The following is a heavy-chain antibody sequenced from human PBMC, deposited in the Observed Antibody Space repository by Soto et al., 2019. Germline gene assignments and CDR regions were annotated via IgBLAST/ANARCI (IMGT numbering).Heavy chain of an antibody. CDR2: ISSSSSYI. J-gene: IGHJ4*02. Sequence: GGSLRLSCAASGFTFSSYSMNWVRQAPGKGLEWVSSISSSSSYIYYADSVKGRFTISRDNAKNSLYLQMNSLRAEDTAVYYCARETLGYSGYDSPGYCSGGSCYPATFDYWGQGTLVTVSS. CDR1: GFTFSSYS. V-gene: IGHV3-21*01. D-gene: IGHD2-15*01. CDR3: ARETLGYSGYDSPGYCSGGSCYPATFDY.